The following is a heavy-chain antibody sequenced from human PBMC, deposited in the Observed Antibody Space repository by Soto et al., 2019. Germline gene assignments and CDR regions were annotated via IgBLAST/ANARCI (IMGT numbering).Heavy chain of an antibody. J-gene: IGHJ4*02. V-gene: IGHV3-21*06. CDR1: GFMFSSYR. CDR2: INNGGTYR. Sequence: EVQLVESGGGLVKPGGSLRLSCVASGFMFSSYRMNWVRQAPGKGLEWVSSINNGGTYRYYADSMQGRFTISRDNARNSLYLQMNSLGVEDTAVYYCARDLTSYGSPHFDYWGQGTLVTVFS. D-gene: IGHD5-18*01. CDR3: ARDLTSYGSPHFDY.